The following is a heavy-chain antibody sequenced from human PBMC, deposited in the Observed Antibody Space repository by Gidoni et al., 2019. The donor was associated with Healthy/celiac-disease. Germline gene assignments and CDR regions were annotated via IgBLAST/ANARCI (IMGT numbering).Heavy chain of an antibody. CDR1: GFTFSDHY. CDR2: TRNKANSYTT. J-gene: IGHJ4*02. Sequence: EVQLVESGGGLVQPGGSLRLSCAASGFTFSDHYMDWVRQAPGKGLKWVGRTRNKANSYTTEYAASVKGRCTISRDDSKNSLYLQMNSLKTEDTAVYYCARVPYDLWSGYFFDYWGQGTLVTVSS. V-gene: IGHV3-72*01. CDR3: ARVPYDLWSGYFFDY. D-gene: IGHD3-3*01.